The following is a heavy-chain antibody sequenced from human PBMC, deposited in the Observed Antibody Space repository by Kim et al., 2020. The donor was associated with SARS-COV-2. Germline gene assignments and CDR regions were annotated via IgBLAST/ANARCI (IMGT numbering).Heavy chain of an antibody. D-gene: IGHD3-9*01. V-gene: IGHV3-23*01. Sequence: FTISRDNSKNTLYLQMNSLRAEDTAVYYCAKVRGEYDILTGYQNIDAFDIWGQGTMVTVSS. J-gene: IGHJ3*02. CDR3: AKVRGEYDILTGYQNIDAFDI.